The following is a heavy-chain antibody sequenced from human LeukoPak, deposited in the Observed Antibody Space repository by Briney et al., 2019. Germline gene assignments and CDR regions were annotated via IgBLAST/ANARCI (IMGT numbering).Heavy chain of an antibody. Sequence: SETLSLTCFVSGGSISDYYWTWIRQSAEKGLEYIGRMAASGSTSYNPSLRSRVTMSVDTSKKQFSLKLSSVTAADTAFYYCAREVSYGDYSYWGQGTLVTVSS. D-gene: IGHD4-17*01. CDR2: MAASGST. V-gene: IGHV4-4*07. CDR3: AREVSYGDYSY. CDR1: GGSISDYY. J-gene: IGHJ4*02.